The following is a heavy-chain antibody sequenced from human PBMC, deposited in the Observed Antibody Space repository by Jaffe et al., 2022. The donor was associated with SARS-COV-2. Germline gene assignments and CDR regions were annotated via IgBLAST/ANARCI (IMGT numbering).Heavy chain of an antibody. CDR1: GGSISSSDYY. Sequence: HLQLQESGPGLVKPSETLSLTCTVSGGSISSSDYYWGWIRQPPGKGLEWIGTVYYNGATQYNPSLKSRISISVDTSKNQLSLKLSSVTATDTAVYYCAAEWRGYSSAYGGDYWGQGTLITVSS. J-gene: IGHJ4*02. D-gene: IGHD5-18*01. CDR2: VYYNGAT. CDR3: AAEWRGYSSAYGGDY. V-gene: IGHV4-39*01.